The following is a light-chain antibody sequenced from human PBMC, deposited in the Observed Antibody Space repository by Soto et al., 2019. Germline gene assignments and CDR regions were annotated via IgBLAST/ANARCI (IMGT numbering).Light chain of an antibody. CDR1: QSVSSK. V-gene: IGKV3-15*01. CDR3: QQYNNWPLYT. CDR2: GAS. Sequence: IVMTQSPATLSVSPGERATLSCRASQSVSSKLAWYQQKPGQAPRLLIYGASTRATGIPARFSGSGSGTEFTLTVSSLQSEDFAVYYCQQYNNWPLYTFGQGTKLEIE. J-gene: IGKJ2*01.